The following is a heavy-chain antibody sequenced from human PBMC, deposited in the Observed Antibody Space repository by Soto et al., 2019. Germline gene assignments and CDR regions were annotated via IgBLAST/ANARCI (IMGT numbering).Heavy chain of an antibody. CDR3: ARGLLWFGDDAFDI. CDR1: GDTFTSYG. D-gene: IGHD3-10*01. Sequence: ASVKVSCKASGDTFTSYGISWVRQAPGQGLEWMGWISAYNGNTNYAQKLQGRVTMTTDTSTSTAYMELRSLRSDDTAVYYCARGLLWFGDDAFDIWGQGTMVTVSS. CDR2: ISAYNGNT. V-gene: IGHV1-18*01. J-gene: IGHJ3*02.